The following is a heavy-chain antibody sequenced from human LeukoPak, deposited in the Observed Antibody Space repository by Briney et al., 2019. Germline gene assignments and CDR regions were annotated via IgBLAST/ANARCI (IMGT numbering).Heavy chain of an antibody. J-gene: IGHJ3*02. V-gene: IGHV1-2*02. D-gene: IGHD3-22*01. Sequence: ALVKVSCKASGYTFTGDYMHWVRQAPGQGLEWMGWINPNSGDTNYAQKFQGRVTMTRDTSISTAYMELSRLRSDDTAVYYCAISKDYYDSSGYYSYPFDIWGQGTMVTVSS. CDR1: GYTFTGDY. CDR3: AISKDYYDSSGYYSYPFDI. CDR2: INPNSGDT.